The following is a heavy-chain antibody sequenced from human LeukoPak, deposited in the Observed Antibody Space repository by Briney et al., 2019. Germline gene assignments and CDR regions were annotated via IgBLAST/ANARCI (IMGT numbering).Heavy chain of an antibody. CDR3: ANLRTGTSDVFDI. Sequence: SQTLSLTCAISGDTVSSKRAAWNWIRQPPLRGLEWLGRTFYRSKWNNDYAVSVKGRITIKPDTSKNQFSLQLNSVTPEDTAVYYCANLRTGTSDVFDIRGQGTMVTVSS. J-gene: IGHJ3*02. V-gene: IGHV6-1*01. CDR2: TFYRSKWNN. CDR1: GDTVSSKRAA. D-gene: IGHD2-8*02.